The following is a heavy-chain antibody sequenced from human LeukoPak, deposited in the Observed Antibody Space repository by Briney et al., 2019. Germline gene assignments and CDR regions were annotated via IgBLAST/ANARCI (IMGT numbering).Heavy chain of an antibody. J-gene: IGHJ4*02. CDR1: GYSISSGYH. CDR2: VYRSGST. Sequence: SETLSLTCVVSGYSISSGYHRGWIRQPPGEGLEWIGSVYRSGSTYYNPSLKSRVTISVDTSKNQISLKVRSVTAADTAVYYCARENWVFDYWGQGILVTVSS. V-gene: IGHV4-38-2*02. CDR3: ARENWVFDY. D-gene: IGHD7-27*01.